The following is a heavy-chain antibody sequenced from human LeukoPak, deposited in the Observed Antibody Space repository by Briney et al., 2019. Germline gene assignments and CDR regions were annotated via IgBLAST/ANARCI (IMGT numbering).Heavy chain of an antibody. Sequence: SETPSLTCAVSGGSISSNSYYWGWIRQPPGKGLEWIGSIYYSGSTYYNPSLKSRVTISVDTSKNQFSLKLSSVTAADTAVYYCARVGSVAARPFGTLTESHLLSFDYWGQGTLVTVSS. D-gene: IGHD6-6*01. J-gene: IGHJ4*02. CDR1: GGSISSNSYY. V-gene: IGHV4-39*01. CDR3: ARVGSVAARPFGTLTESHLLSFDY. CDR2: IYYSGST.